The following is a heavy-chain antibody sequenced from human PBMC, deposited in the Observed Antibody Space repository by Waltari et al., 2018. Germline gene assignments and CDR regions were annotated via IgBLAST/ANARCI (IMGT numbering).Heavy chain of an antibody. CDR3: ATYIGASLGTAAFDV. Sequence: QLQLQESGPGLVKPSATMSLTCSVSGGSMTSNLHYWGWIRQPPGQGLEWIATISYSGATYSSPSLKSRVTISRDTSKNHLSLTLASVTAADTALYYCATYIGASLGTAAFDVWGQGTMVTVSS. D-gene: IGHD5-12*01. CDR2: ISYSGAT. CDR1: GGSMTSNLHY. J-gene: IGHJ3*01. V-gene: IGHV4-39*02.